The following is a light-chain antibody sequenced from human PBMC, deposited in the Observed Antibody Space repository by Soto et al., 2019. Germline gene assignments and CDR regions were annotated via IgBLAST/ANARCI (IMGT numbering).Light chain of an antibody. CDR3: QQSKGFPLT. CDR2: IAS. Sequence: DIQMTQSPSSVSASVGDRVTITCRASQDISSWLTWYQQKPGKAPKVLIYIASRLQSGVPSRFSGSRSGTDFSLTISSLQPEDFATYYCQQSKGFPLTFGGGTKVDIK. J-gene: IGKJ4*01. V-gene: IGKV1-12*01. CDR1: QDISSW.